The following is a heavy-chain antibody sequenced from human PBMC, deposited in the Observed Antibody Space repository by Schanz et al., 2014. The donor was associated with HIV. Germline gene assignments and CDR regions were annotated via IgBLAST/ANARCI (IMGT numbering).Heavy chain of an antibody. CDR2: INPNSAGT. V-gene: IGHV1-2*02. Sequence: QVQLVQSGAEVKKPGASVRVSCKASEYTFTDNYMHWVRQAPGQGLEWMGWINPNSAGTNFAQKFQGRVTLTRDTSITTAYMELTSLRSDDTALYYCAIPSSGWSTFDYWGQGTLVTVSS. CDR3: AIPSSGWSTFDY. CDR1: EYTFTDNY. J-gene: IGHJ4*02. D-gene: IGHD6-19*01.